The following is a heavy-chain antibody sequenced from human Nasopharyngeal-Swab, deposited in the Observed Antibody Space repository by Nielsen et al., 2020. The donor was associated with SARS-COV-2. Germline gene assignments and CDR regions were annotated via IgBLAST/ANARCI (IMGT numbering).Heavy chain of an antibody. CDR1: GASISSSINY. J-gene: IGHJ3*02. D-gene: IGHD3-22*01. V-gene: IGHV4-39*07. Sequence: SETLSLTCTVSGASISSSINYWGWIRQSPQKGLEWIGTVSYSGTANYNPSLKSRVTISIDESKNQFSLILTSVTAADAAVYYCAKLYYDSSGPGDIWGRGTMVTVSS. CDR2: VSYSGTA. CDR3: AKLYYDSSGPGDI.